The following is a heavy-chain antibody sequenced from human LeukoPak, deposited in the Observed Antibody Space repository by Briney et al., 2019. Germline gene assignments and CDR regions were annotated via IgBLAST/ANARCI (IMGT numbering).Heavy chain of an antibody. J-gene: IGHJ4*02. V-gene: IGHV3-74*01. Sequence: GGSLRLSCTASGFTFINYSMNWVRQAPGKGLVWVSRINNDGTATFFADSVKGRFTISRDNAKNTLYLQMDSLRAEDTAMYYCAREILEPGKTHEYWGQGTLVTVSS. CDR3: AREILEPGKTHEY. D-gene: IGHD1-1*01. CDR2: INNDGTAT. CDR1: GFTFINYS.